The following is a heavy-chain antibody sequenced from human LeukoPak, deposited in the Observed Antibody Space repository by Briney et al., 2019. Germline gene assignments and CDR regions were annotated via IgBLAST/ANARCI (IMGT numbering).Heavy chain of an antibody. CDR3: ARISPRVSGIAAAGTDYFDY. V-gene: IGHV4-4*02. CDR1: GGSISSSNW. D-gene: IGHD6-13*01. J-gene: IGHJ4*02. CDR2: IYHSGST. Sequence: SGTLSLTCAVSGGSISSSNWWSWVRQPPGKGLEWIGEIYHSGSTNYNPSLKSRVTISVDKSKNQFSLKLSSVTAADPAVYYCARISPRVSGIAAAGTDYFDYWGQGTLVTVSS.